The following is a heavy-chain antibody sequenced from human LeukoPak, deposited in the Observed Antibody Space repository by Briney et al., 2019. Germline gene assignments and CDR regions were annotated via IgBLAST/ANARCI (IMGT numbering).Heavy chain of an antibody. Sequence: PAGSLRLSCAASGFTFDGYTMYWVRQAPGKGLEWVSLISWDGGTTYYADSVKGRFIISRDNTKNSLYPQMNSLRTEDTALYYCAKEMVLAAALDYWGQGTRVTVSS. CDR1: GFTFDGYT. CDR2: ISWDGGTT. D-gene: IGHD2-15*01. CDR3: AKEMVLAAALDY. V-gene: IGHV3-43*01. J-gene: IGHJ4*02.